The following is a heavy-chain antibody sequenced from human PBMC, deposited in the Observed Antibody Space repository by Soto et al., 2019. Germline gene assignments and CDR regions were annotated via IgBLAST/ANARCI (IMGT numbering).Heavy chain of an antibody. J-gene: IGHJ4*02. CDR1: GFTVSSNY. Sequence: PGGSLILSCAASGFTVSSNYMTWVRQAPGKGLEWVSALSGSGVSTYYADSVMGRFTISRDNSKNTVYLQMNSLRAEDTAVYYCAKIESRFFYDSTGYYPFDYWGQGTLVTVSS. D-gene: IGHD3-22*01. CDR3: AKIESRFFYDSTGYYPFDY. CDR2: LSGSGVST. V-gene: IGHV3-23*01.